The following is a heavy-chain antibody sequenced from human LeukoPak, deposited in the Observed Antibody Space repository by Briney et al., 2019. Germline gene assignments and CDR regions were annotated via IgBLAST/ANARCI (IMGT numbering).Heavy chain of an antibody. D-gene: IGHD1-26*01. CDR2: IGSISRVI. CDR1: GFTFKSYS. CDR3: VREESESYPFDS. V-gene: IGHV3-48*01. J-gene: IGHJ4*02. Sequence: GGSLRLSCAASGFTFKSYSMNWVRQAPGKGPEWISYIGSISRVIYYADSEKGRFTISRDNAKNSLSLQMNSLRAEDTAVYYCVREESESYPFDSWGQGTLVIVSS.